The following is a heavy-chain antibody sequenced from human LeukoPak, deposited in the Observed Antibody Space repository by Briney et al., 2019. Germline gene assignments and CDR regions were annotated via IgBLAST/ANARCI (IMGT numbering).Heavy chain of an antibody. D-gene: IGHD1-26*01. CDR1: GYTFSNSG. J-gene: IGHJ4*02. V-gene: IGHV1-18*01. CDR3: ARDSGTYSYFDY. Sequence: ASVKVSCKASGYTFSNSGISWVRQAPGRGLAWMGWISAYNGDTNYAQKFQGRVTMTTDTSTSTAYMELRSLRSDDTAVYYCARDSGTYSYFDYWGQGTLVTVSS. CDR2: ISAYNGDT.